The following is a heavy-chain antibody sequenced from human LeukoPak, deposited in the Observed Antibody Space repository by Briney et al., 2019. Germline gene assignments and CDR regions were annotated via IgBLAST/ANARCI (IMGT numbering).Heavy chain of an antibody. CDR2: IKQDGSEK. J-gene: IGHJ4*02. CDR1: GFTFSSYW. D-gene: IGHD3-10*01. Sequence: GGSLRLSCAAPGFTFSSYWMSWVRQTPGKGLEWVANIKQDGSEKYYVDSVKGRFTISRDNAKTSLYLQMNSLRAEDTAVYYCASSGVRDYFDYWGQGTLVTVSS. CDR3: ASSGVRDYFDY. V-gene: IGHV3-7*01.